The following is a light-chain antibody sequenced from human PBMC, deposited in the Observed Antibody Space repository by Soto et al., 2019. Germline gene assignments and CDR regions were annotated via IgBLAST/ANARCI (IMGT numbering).Light chain of an antibody. CDR2: GAS. J-gene: IGKJ2*01. Sequence: EVVMTQSPATVSVSPGERATLSCRASQSVSSNLAWHQQKPGKAPRLLIYGASTRATGTPARFSGSGSGTEFTLTISSLQSEDFAVYYCQQYNSWPPYTFGQGTKLEIK. CDR3: QQYNSWPPYT. CDR1: QSVSSN. V-gene: IGKV3-15*01.